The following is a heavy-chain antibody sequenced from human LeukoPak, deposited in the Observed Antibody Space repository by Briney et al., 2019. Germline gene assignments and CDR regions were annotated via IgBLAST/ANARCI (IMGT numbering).Heavy chain of an antibody. D-gene: IGHD6-19*01. CDR2: IYRSGST. Sequence: PSETLSLTCTVSGGSITSYYWSWIRQPAGKGLEWIGRIYRSGSTNYHPSLTSRVTRPVDTSKNHCSLKLPSVTAAVTARDSCARTTVAGACGYWGQGSLFTV. CDR1: GGSITSYY. CDR3: ARTTVAGACGY. J-gene: IGHJ4*03. V-gene: IGHV4-4*07.